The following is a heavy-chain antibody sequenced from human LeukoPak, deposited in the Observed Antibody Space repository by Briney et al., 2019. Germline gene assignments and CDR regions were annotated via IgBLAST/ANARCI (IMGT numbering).Heavy chain of an antibody. CDR3: ARGGGSYPLYYYYGMDV. D-gene: IGHD1-26*01. CDR1: GFTVSSNY. CDR2: IYSGGST. J-gene: IGHJ6*02. V-gene: IGHV3-66*01. Sequence: GGSLRPSCAASGFTVSSNYMSWVRQAPGKGLEWVSVIYSGGSTYYADSVKGRFTISRDNSKNTLYLQMNSLRAEDTAVYYCARGGGSYPLYYYYGMDVWGQGTTVTVSS.